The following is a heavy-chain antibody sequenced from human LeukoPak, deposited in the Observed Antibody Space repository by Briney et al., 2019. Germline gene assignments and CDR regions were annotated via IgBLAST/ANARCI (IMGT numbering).Heavy chain of an antibody. CDR1: GFTFGTYA. Sequence: GGSLRLSCVASGFTFGTYAMSWVRQAPGKGLEWVSAVSVSGDSTYYADSVKDHFTISRDNSKNTLYLHMNSLRAEDTAVYYCAGGGTYTYGYGYYYYFGMDVWGQGTTVTVSS. V-gene: IGHV3-23*01. CDR3: AGGGTYTYGYGYYYYFGMDV. J-gene: IGHJ6*02. CDR2: VSVSGDST. D-gene: IGHD5-18*01.